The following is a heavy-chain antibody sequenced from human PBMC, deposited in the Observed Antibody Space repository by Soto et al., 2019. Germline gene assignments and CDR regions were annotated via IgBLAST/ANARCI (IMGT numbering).Heavy chain of an antibody. V-gene: IGHV1-2*02. J-gene: IGHJ4*02. CDR1: GYTFTNYY. CDR2: IYPKSGLR. Sequence: QVQLVQSGSEAKKPGASVKVSCRASGYTFTNYYIHWVRLPPGQGLEWMGYIYPKSGLRSHAYRFQGRVTLTRATSSNTAYMELTGLTSDDGAVYFCARRDTSGSFDYWGQGTLVTVSS. CDR3: ARRDTSGSFDY. D-gene: IGHD1-1*01.